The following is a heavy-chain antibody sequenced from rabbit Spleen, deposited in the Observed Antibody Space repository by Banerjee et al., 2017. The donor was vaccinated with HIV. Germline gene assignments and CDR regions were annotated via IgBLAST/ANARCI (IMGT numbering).Heavy chain of an antibody. J-gene: IGHJ4*01. Sequence: QEQLEESGGGLVQPEGSLTLTCKASGFSFSRGYDMCWVRQAPGKGLEWIGIIYPAKGSTDYATWVNGRFTISRTSSTTVTLQMTSLAAADTATYFCARDLAGAIGWNFYLWGPGTLVTVS. CDR1: GFSFSRGYD. CDR3: ARDLAGAIGWNFYL. D-gene: IGHD4-1*01. V-gene: IGHV1S45*01. CDR2: IYPAKGST.